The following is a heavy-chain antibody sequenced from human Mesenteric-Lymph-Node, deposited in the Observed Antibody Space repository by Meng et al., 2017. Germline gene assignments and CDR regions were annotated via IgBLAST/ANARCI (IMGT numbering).Heavy chain of an antibody. CDR2: IKEDGSEN. CDR1: GFTFSTYW. Sequence: GESLKISCAVSGFTFSTYWMSWVRQAPGRGLEWIAKIKEDGSENSCVDSVKGRFTISRDNAENSLYLQMNSLRAEDTAFYFCVKGGWLDDWGQGTLVTVSS. V-gene: IGHV3-7*01. CDR3: VKGGWLDD. D-gene: IGHD5-12*01. J-gene: IGHJ4*02.